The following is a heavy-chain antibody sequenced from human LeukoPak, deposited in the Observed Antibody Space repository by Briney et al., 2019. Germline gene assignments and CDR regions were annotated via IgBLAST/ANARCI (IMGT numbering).Heavy chain of an antibody. CDR1: GGSISSYY. Sequence: SETLSLTCTVSGGSISSYYWSWIRQPAGKGLEWIGRIYTSGSTNYNPSLKGRVTMSVDTSKNQFSLKLSSVTAADTAVYYCAQYSGSYLLDAFDIWGQGTMVTVSS. J-gene: IGHJ3*02. CDR2: IYTSGST. V-gene: IGHV4-4*07. CDR3: AQYSGSYLLDAFDI. D-gene: IGHD1-26*01.